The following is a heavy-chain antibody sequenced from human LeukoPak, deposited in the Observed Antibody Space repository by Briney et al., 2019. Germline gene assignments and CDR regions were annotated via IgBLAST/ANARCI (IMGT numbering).Heavy chain of an antibody. CDR1: GYTFTNYA. J-gene: IGHJ4*02. D-gene: IGHD5-24*01. CDR3: AIRDGHTDH. Sequence: GASVTVSCKASGYTFTNYAMHWVRQAPGQTIQWLAWINPANGYTRYSQHFKDRVTVSSDTSADTAYMELSSLRSEDKAIYYCAIRDGHTDHWGQGTLVTVSS. CDR2: INPANGYT. V-gene: IGHV1-3*03.